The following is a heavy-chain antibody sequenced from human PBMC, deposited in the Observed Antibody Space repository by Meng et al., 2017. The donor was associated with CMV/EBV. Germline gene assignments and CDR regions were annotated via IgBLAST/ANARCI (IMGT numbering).Heavy chain of an antibody. CDR2: SNPGDSDT. J-gene: IGHJ4*02. V-gene: IGHV5-51*01. CDR1: GYSFNTHW. D-gene: IGHD1-1*01. CDR3: ARRGSNWNYFES. Sequence: GGSLTLSCQGSGYSFNTHWIAWVRQMPGKGLEWMGISNPGDSDTRYSPSFQGQVTISVDKSITTAYLQWTSLKTSDTAMYYCARRGSNWNYFESWGQGTLVTVSS.